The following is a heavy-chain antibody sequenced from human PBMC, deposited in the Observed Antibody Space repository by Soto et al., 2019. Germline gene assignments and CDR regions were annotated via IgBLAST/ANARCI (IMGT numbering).Heavy chain of an antibody. J-gene: IGHJ4*02. CDR2: IYYSGST. V-gene: IGHV4-39*01. D-gene: IGHD6-19*01. CDR1: GGSISSSSYY. Sequence: SETLSLTCTVSGGSISSSSYYWGWIRQPPGKGLEWIGSIYYSGSTYYNPSLKSRVTISVDTSKNQFSLKLSSVTAADTAVYYCARQALSAVAGRTPFDYWGQGTLVTV. CDR3: ARQALSAVAGRTPFDY.